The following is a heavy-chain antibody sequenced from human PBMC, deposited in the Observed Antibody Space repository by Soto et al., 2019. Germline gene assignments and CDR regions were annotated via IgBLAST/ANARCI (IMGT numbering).Heavy chain of an antibody. CDR2: ISSGSEYI. CDR1: RFTFSTTG. V-gene: IGHV3-21*02. J-gene: IGHJ6*02. D-gene: IGHD6-13*01. Sequence: EVQLVESGGGLVKPGGSLRLSCAASRFTFSTTGMNWVRQAPGKGLQWVSSISSGSEYIFHADSVKGRLTTSRDNAKNSVYLQMNNLRVEDTAVYYCAKDGAAGSVLDVWGQGTTVTVSS. CDR3: AKDGAAGSVLDV.